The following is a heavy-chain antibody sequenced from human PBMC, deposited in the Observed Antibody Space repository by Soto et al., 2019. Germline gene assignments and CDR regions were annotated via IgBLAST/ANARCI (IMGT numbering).Heavy chain of an antibody. D-gene: IGHD5-18*01. J-gene: IGHJ1*01. CDR2: IYSGGST. V-gene: IGHV3-53*01. Sequence: GGSLRLSCAASGFTVSSNYMSWVRQAPGKGLEWVSVIYSGGSTYYADSVKGRFTISRDNSKNTLYLQMNSLRAEDTAVYYCARDGVKRGYPEYSQHGGQGTLVTVPQ. CDR3: ARDGVKRGYPEYSQH. CDR1: GFTVSSNY.